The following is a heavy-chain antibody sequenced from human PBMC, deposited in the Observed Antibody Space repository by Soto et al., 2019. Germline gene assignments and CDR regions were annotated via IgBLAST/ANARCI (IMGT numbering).Heavy chain of an antibody. D-gene: IGHD2-21*02. CDR1: GFIFENFG. CDR3: AKDLSPYCGGDCYPY. V-gene: IGHV3-23*01. Sequence: GGSLRLSCAASGFIFENFGMSWVRQAPGKGPEWVSAISGSGDSTYYADSVKGRFTISRDNSKNTLYLQMNSLRAEDTAVYYCAKDLSPYCGGDCYPYWGQGTLVTVSS. CDR2: ISGSGDST. J-gene: IGHJ4*02.